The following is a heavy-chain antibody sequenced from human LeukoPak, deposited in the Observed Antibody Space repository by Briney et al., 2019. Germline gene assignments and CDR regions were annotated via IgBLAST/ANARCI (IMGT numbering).Heavy chain of an antibody. CDR1: GDTFGTFS. D-gene: IGHD3-3*01. CDR3: AKFWSGYYTD. J-gene: IGHJ4*02. CDR2: LTPLAGTP. Sequence: SVKVSCKASGDTFGTFSFNWVRQAPSEGLEWLGGLTPLAGTPNYAQKFQGRLTISADKSTSTVYMELSRLTSEDTAVYFCAKFWSGYYTDWGQGTLSASLQ. V-gene: IGHV1-69*06.